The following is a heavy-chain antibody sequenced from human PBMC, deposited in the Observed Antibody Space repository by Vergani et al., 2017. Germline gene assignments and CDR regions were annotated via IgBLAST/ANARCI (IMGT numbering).Heavy chain of an antibody. V-gene: IGHV3-11*01. CDR3: AISRYSGYAFDY. CDR2: ISSSGSTI. Sequence: VQLLESGGGLVKPGGSLRLSCAASGFTFSDYYMSWIRQAPGKGLEWVSYISSSGSTIYYADSVKGRFTISRDNAKNSLYLQMNSLRAEDKAVYYCAISRYSGYAFDYWGQGTLVTVSS. CDR1: GFTFSDYY. J-gene: IGHJ4*02. D-gene: IGHD5-12*01.